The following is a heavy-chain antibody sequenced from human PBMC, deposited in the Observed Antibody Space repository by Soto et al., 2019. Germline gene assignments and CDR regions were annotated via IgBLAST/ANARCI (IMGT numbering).Heavy chain of an antibody. CDR3: ARDLDIVLMRIYYYGMDV. V-gene: IGHV1-18*01. Sequence: QVQLVQSGAEVKKPGASVKVSCKASGYTFTSYGISWVRQAPGQGLEWMGWISAYNGNTNYAQKLQGRVTMTTDTATSTAYRELRSLRSDDTAVYYCARDLDIVLMRIYYYGMDVWGQGTTVTVSS. J-gene: IGHJ6*02. CDR1: GYTFTSYG. D-gene: IGHD2-8*01. CDR2: ISAYNGNT.